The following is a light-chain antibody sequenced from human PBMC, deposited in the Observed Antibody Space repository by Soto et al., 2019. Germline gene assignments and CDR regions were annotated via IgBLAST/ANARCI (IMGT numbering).Light chain of an antibody. Sequence: QYFLHQPASVSWSPGQAITISCTGTRTDVGGYNFVSWYQQHPGKAPKLIIYEVSNRPSGVSNRFSGSKSDNTASLTISGLQAEEEADYYCCSYVSSKNYVFGTGTKVTVL. CDR3: CSYVSSKNYV. V-gene: IGLV2-14*01. CDR2: EVS. CDR1: RTDVGGYNF. J-gene: IGLJ1*01.